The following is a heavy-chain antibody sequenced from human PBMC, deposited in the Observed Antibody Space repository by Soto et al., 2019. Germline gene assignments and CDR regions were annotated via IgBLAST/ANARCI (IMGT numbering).Heavy chain of an antibody. Sequence: QVQLQESGPGLVKPSGTLSLTCAVSGGSISSSSWWTWVRQSPGKGLEWIREIFESGATNYNPSLKSRLTMSVDKSTNQFSLNPSSLIAADTAVYFCTTSHAGALNNWGQGTLVTVSS. CDR2: IFESGAT. D-gene: IGHD3-10*01. CDR1: GGSISSSSW. J-gene: IGHJ4*02. CDR3: TTSHAGALNN. V-gene: IGHV4-4*02.